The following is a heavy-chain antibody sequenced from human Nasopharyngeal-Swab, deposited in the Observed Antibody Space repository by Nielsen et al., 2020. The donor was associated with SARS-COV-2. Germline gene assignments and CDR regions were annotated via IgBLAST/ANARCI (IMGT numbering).Heavy chain of an antibody. CDR3: AKTNSGSYCN. Sequence: GESLKISCAASGFTFSNYWMHWVRQAPGKGLVWVSRINSDGSNTNYADSVKGRFTISRDNAKNTLYLQMNSLRAEDTAVYYCAKTNSGSYCNWGQGTLVTVSS. CDR2: INSDGSNT. J-gene: IGHJ4*02. CDR1: GFTFSNYW. D-gene: IGHD3-10*01. V-gene: IGHV3-74*01.